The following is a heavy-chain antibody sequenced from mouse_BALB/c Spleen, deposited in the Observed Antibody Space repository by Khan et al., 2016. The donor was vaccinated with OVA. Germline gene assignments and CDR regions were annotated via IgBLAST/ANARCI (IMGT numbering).Heavy chain of an antibody. D-gene: IGHD1-1*01. V-gene: IGHV5-17*02. CDR3: ATSYYYGYYFDY. CDR2: ISGDSSTI. Sequence: EVELVVSGGGLVQPGGSRKLSCAASGFTFSSYGMHWVRQAPEKGLEWVAYISGDSSTIYYADTVKGRFTISRDNPKNTLFLQMTSLMSEDTAMYYCATSYYYGYYFDYWGPGTTLTVSS. J-gene: IGHJ2*01. CDR1: GFTFSSYG.